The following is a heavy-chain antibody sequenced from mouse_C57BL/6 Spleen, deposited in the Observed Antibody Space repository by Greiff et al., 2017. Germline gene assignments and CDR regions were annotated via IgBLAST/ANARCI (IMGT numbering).Heavy chain of an antibody. Sequence: VQLQQSGAELVKPGASVKLSCKASGYTFTEYTIHWVKQRSGQGLEWIGWFYPGSGSIKYNEKFKDKATLTADKSSSTVYMELSRLTSEDSAVYFCARHAQIYYYGSSSGYAMDYWGQGTSVTVSS. V-gene: IGHV1-62-2*01. CDR3: ARHAQIYYYGSSSGYAMDY. D-gene: IGHD1-1*01. J-gene: IGHJ4*01. CDR2: FYPGSGSI. CDR1: GYTFTEYT.